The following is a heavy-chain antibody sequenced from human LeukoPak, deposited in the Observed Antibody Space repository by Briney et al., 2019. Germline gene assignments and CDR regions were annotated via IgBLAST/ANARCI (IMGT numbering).Heavy chain of an antibody. V-gene: IGHV4-4*09. CDR1: GDSINTHY. Sequence: SETLSLTCTVSGDSINTHYWSWMRQSPGKGLEWIGYFYTSGSTKFNPSLKGRVTISVDTSKNQFSLKLSSVTAADTAVYYCARYCRSGSCYSGRTFDPWGQGTRVTVSS. D-gene: IGHD2-15*01. J-gene: IGHJ5*02. CDR3: ARYCRSGSCYSGRTFDP. CDR2: FYTSGST.